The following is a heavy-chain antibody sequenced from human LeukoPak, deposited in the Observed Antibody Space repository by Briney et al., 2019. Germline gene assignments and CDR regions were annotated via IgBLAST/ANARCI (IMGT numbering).Heavy chain of an antibody. CDR2: IYISGST. CDR1: GASISSYY. V-gene: IGHV4-4*07. D-gene: IGHD2-15*01. CDR3: ARGGYCSGGSCFYYYYYMDV. Sequence: SETLSLTCIVSGASISSYYWSWIRQPAGKGLEWIGRIYISGSTNYNPSLKSRVTISVDTSKNQFSLKLSSVTAADTAVYYCARGGYCSGGSCFYYYYYMDVWGKGTTVTISS. J-gene: IGHJ6*03.